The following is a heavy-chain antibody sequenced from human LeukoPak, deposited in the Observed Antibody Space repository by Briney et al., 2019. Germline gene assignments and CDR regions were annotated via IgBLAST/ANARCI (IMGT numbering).Heavy chain of an antibody. J-gene: IGHJ4*02. V-gene: IGHV4-34*01. D-gene: IGHD2-15*01. CDR1: GETFSAYF. CDR3: ARGSSFDGYCSAGACDAGYYDS. Sequence: SETLSLTCAVYGETFSAYFWNWIRQAPGKPLEYIGEIDHRGSSNYNPSLKTRVSLSVDTSKNQFSMKLNSVTAADTAVYFCARGSSFDGYCSAGACDAGYYDSWGQGTPVTVSS. CDR2: IDHRGSS.